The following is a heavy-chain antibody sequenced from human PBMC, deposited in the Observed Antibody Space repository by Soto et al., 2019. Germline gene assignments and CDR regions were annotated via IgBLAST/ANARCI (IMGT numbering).Heavy chain of an antibody. CDR1: GGSFSDYY. Sequence: SETLSLTCAVYGGSFSDYYWSWIRQPPGKGLEWIGEINHSGSTNYNPSLKSRVTISLDTSKNQFSLKLSSVTAADTAVYYCARKFYYYYYGMDVWDQGTTVTVS. V-gene: IGHV4-34*01. CDR2: INHSGST. CDR3: ARKFYYYYYGMDV. J-gene: IGHJ6*02.